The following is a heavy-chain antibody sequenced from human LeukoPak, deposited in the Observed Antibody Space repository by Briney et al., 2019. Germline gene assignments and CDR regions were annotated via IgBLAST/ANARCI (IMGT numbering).Heavy chain of an antibody. D-gene: IGHD2-2*01. CDR3: ARGVCSSTSCEPFDY. J-gene: IGHJ4*02. CDR2: IYTSGST. CDR1: GGSISSYY. V-gene: IGHV4-4*07. Sequence: KPSETLSLTCTVSGGSISSYYWSWIRQPAGKGLEWIGRIYTSGSTNYNPSLKSRVTISVDTSKNQFSLKLSSVTAADTAVYYCARGVCSSTSCEPFDYWGQGTLVTVSS.